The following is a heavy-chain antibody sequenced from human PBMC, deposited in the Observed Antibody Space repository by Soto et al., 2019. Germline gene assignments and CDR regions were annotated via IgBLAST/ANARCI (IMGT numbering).Heavy chain of an antibody. Sequence: VESLRICCQASGYDFNSYWLVWVLQMPGKGLEWMGIIYPGDSDIRYSPSFEGQVTISADKSISTAYLQWSGLEASDTAMVYCARQYGSGSFDYWGQGIMVTVSS. V-gene: IGHV5-51*01. CDR1: GYDFNSYW. D-gene: IGHD3-10*01. CDR2: IYPGDSDI. CDR3: ARQYGSGSFDY. J-gene: IGHJ4*02.